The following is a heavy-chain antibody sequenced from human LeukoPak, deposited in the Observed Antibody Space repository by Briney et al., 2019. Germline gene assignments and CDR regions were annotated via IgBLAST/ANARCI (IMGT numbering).Heavy chain of an antibody. D-gene: IGHD1-7*01. CDR2: IIPIFGTA. CDR1: GGTFSSYA. V-gene: IGHV1-69*05. Sequence: SVKVSCKASGGTFSSYAISWVRQAPGQGLEWMGGIIPIFGTANYAQKFQGRVTITTDESTSTAYMELSSLRSDDTAVYYCARDHPGTTYYYYGMDVWGQGTTVTVSS. CDR3: ARDHPGTTYYYYGMDV. J-gene: IGHJ6*02.